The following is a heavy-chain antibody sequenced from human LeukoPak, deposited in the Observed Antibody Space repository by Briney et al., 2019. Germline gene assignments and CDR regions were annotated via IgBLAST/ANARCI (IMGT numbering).Heavy chain of an antibody. V-gene: IGHV1-8*02. Sequence: ASVKVSCKASGGTFSSYAINWVRQATGQGLEWMGWMNPNSGNTGYAQKFQGRVTMTRNTSISTAYMELSSLRSEDTAVYYCASTVLEYYYGSGSYENDYWGQGTLVTVSS. D-gene: IGHD3-10*01. J-gene: IGHJ4*02. CDR2: MNPNSGNT. CDR1: GGTFSSYA. CDR3: ASTVLEYYYGSGSYENDY.